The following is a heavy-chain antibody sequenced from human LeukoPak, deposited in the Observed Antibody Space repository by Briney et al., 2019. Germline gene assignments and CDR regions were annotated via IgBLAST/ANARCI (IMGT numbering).Heavy chain of an antibody. CDR3: AREILGLSGSWDY. V-gene: IGHV3-48*01. CDR2: ISSTSSTI. Sequence: GGSLRLSCAASGFTFSSYTMNWVRQAPGKGLDWVSYISSTSSTIYYADSVKGRFTISRDNSKNTLYLQMNNLRAEDTAVYYCAREILGLSGSWDYWGQGTLVTVSS. J-gene: IGHJ4*02. CDR1: GFTFSSYT. D-gene: IGHD1-26*01.